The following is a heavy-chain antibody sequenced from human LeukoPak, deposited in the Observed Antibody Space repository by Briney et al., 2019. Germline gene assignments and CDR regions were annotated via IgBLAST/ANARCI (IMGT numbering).Heavy chain of an antibody. V-gene: IGHV3-23*01. Sequence: SGGSLRLSCAASGFTFSSYGMSWVRQAPGKGLEWVSAISGSGGSTYYADSVKGRFTISRDNSKNTLYLQMNSLRAEDTAVYYCAKGVRPVLAATYFDYWGQGTLVTVS. J-gene: IGHJ4*02. CDR1: GFTFSSYG. CDR3: AKGVRPVLAATYFDY. D-gene: IGHD2-15*01. CDR2: ISGSGGST.